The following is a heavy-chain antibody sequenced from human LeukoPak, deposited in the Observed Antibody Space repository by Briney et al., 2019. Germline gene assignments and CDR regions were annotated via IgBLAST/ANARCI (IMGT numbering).Heavy chain of an antibody. CDR2: INTNTGNP. Sequence: ASVKVPCKASGYTFTSYAMNWVRQAPGQGLEWMGWINTNTGNPTYAQGFTGRFVFSLDTSVSTAYLQISSLKAEDTAVYYCAREGDYYDSSGYYYGWFDPWGQGTLVTVSS. J-gene: IGHJ5*02. CDR3: AREGDYYDSSGYYYGWFDP. D-gene: IGHD3-22*01. CDR1: GYTFTSYA. V-gene: IGHV7-4-1*02.